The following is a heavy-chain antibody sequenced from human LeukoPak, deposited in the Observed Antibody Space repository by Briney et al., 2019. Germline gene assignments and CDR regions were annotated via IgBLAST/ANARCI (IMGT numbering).Heavy chain of an antibody. CDR2: IYHSGST. CDR3: ATEYYDFWSGRPNAFDI. J-gene: IGHJ3*02. D-gene: IGHD3-3*01. CDR1: GYSISSGYY. Sequence: PSETLSLTCTVSGYSISSGYYWGWIRQPPGKGLEWIGSIYHSGSTYYSPSLKSRVTISVDTSKNQFSLKLSSVTAADTAVYYCATEYYDFWSGRPNAFDIWGQGTMVTVSS. V-gene: IGHV4-38-2*02.